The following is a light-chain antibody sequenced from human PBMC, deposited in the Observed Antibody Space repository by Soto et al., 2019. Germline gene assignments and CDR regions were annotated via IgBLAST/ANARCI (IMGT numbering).Light chain of an antibody. J-gene: IGKJ5*01. Sequence: EIVMTQSPATLSVSPGERATLSCRASQSVSSNLAWYQQKPGQAPRLLIYGASSRATGIPDRFSGSGSGTDFTLTISRLEPEDFAVYYGQQYGSSRFGQGTRLET. CDR1: QSVSSN. CDR3: QQYGSSR. V-gene: IGKV3-20*01. CDR2: GAS.